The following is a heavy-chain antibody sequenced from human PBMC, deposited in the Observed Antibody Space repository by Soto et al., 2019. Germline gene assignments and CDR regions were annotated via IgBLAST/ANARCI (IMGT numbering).Heavy chain of an antibody. D-gene: IGHD3-22*01. CDR1: GGTFRSYT. J-gene: IGHJ6*02. CDR2: IIPILGIA. V-gene: IGHV1-69*02. CDR3: ERAMVIDYYYGMDV. Sequence: QVQLVQSGAEVKKPGSSVKVSCKASGGTFRSYTISWVRQAPGQGLEWMGRIIPILGIANYAQKFQVRVTITADKSTSTAYMELSSLRSEDTTVYYCERAMVIDYYYGMDVLGQGTTVNVSS.